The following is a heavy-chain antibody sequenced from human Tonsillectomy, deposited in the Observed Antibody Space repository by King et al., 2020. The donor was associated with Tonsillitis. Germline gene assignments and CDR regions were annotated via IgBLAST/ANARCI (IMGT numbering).Heavy chain of an antibody. J-gene: IGHJ6*03. CDR2: VYYSGST. Sequence: LQLQESGPGLVKPSETLSLTCTVSRGSISGTSYYWGWIRQPPGKGLEWIGSVYYSGSTSYSPSLKSRVTISVDTSQKQFYLKLSSVTAADTAVYYCARLRSYGEDDMDVWGKGTTVTVS. CDR3: ARLRSYGEDDMDV. V-gene: IGHV4-39*01. CDR1: RGSISGTSYY. D-gene: IGHD1-26*01.